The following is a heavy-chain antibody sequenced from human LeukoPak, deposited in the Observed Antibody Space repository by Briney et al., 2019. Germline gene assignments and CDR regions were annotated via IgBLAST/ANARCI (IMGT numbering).Heavy chain of an antibody. CDR3: ARDYYYDSSGYYY. J-gene: IGHJ4*02. V-gene: IGHV3-21*01. Sequence: PGGSLRLSCTASGFTFSTYWMHWVRQAPGKGLEWVSSISSSSSYIYYADSVKGRFTISRDNAKNSLYLQMNSLRAEDTAVYYCARDYYYDSSGYYYWGQGTLVTVSS. CDR2: ISSSSSYI. D-gene: IGHD3-22*01. CDR1: GFTFSTYW.